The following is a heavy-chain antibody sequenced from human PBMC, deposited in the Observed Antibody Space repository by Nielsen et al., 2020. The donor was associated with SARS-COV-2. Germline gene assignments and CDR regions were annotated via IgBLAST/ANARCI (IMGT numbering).Heavy chain of an antibody. CDR1: GFTFSSYG. CDR2: IWYDGSNK. Sequence: GGSLRLSCAASGFTFSSYGMHWVRQAPGKGLEWVAVIWYDGSNKYYADSVKGRFTISRDNAKNSLYLQMNSLRAEDTALYYCASTGFGYYYYGMDVWGQGTTVTVSS. D-gene: IGHD3-16*01. J-gene: IGHJ6*02. CDR3: ASTGFGYYYYGMDV. V-gene: IGHV3-33*03.